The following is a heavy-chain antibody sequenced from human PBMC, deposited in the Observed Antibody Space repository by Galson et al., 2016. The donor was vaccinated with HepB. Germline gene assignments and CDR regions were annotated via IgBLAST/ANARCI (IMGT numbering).Heavy chain of an antibody. CDR3: AKRGAAADTLPYYYALDF. J-gene: IGHJ6*02. CDR2: IGTAGDT. D-gene: IGHD6-13*01. Sequence: SLRLSCAASGFTFSSCDMHWVRQATGKGLEWVSAIGTAGDTYYPGSVKGRFTISRDNHKNTLYLQMNSLRAEDTAVYYCAKRGAAADTLPYYYALDFWGQGTTVTVSS. CDR1: GFTFSSCD. V-gene: IGHV3-13*04.